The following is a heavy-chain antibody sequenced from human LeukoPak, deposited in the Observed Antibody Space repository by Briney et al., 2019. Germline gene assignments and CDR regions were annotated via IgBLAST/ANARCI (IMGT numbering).Heavy chain of an antibody. J-gene: IGHJ4*02. CDR1: GFTFSSYA. Sequence: HLGGSLRLSCAASGFTFSSYAMSWVRQAPGKGLEWVSAISGSGGSTYYADSVKGRFTISRDNSKNTLYLQMNSLRAEDTAVYYCAKLFAAMVRGVIDYWGQGTLVTVSS. CDR3: AKLFAAMVRGVIDY. CDR2: ISGSGGST. V-gene: IGHV3-23*01. D-gene: IGHD3-10*01.